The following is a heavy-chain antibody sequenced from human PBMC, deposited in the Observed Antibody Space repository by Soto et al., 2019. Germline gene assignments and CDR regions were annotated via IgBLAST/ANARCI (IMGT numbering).Heavy chain of an antibody. V-gene: IGHV1-18*01. Sequence: ASVKVSCKSSGYTFTSYGISWVRQAPGQGLEWMGWISAYNGNTNYAQKLQGRVTMTTDTSTSTAYMEPRSLRSDDTAVYYCARHVDIVATILLPFDYWGQGTLVTVSS. CDR2: ISAYNGNT. J-gene: IGHJ4*02. CDR1: GYTFTSYG. D-gene: IGHD5-12*01. CDR3: ARHVDIVATILLPFDY.